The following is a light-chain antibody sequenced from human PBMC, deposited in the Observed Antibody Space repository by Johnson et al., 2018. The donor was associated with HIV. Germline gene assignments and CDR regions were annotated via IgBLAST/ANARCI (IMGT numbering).Light chain of an antibody. CDR3: GTWDTRLNAYV. J-gene: IGLJ1*01. CDR1: SSNIGNNY. V-gene: IGLV1-51*01. CDR2: DNN. Sequence: QSVLTQPPSVSAAPGQKVTISCSGSSSNIGNNYVSWYQQLPGTAPKLLIYDNNKRPSGIPDRFSASKSGTSATLGITGLPTGDEADYYCGTWDTRLNAYVFGTGTKVTVL.